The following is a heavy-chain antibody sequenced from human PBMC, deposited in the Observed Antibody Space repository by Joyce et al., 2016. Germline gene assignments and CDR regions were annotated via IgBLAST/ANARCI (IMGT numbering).Heavy chain of an antibody. CDR1: GFTFASYD. J-gene: IGHJ3*01. V-gene: IGHV1-8*01. Sequence: QVQLVQSGAEVKKPGALVKVSCKASGFTFASYDINWVRQAPGQGLEWMGWMNPKSEDTGYARKFQGRVTMTRDTTRSTAYMELSSLRTEDTAVYYCARGVKRGGGYVFDLWGQGTMVTVPS. CDR2: MNPKSEDT. CDR3: ARGVKRGGGYVFDL. D-gene: IGHD3-16*01.